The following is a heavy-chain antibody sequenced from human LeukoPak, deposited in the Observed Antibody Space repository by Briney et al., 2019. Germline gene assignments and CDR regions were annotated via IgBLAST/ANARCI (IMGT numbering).Heavy chain of an antibody. V-gene: IGHV3-53*01. CDR3: ARGNSPRVGRYYLDF. D-gene: IGHD4-23*01. Sequence: GGSLRLSCAASGFSVVSYYMTWVRQAPGKGLEWVSVIYSGGAAFYTDSVKGRFTISRDGSKKTVYLQMNSLRAEDTAVYYCARGNSPRVGRYYLDFGGQGPRVTVS. CDR2: IYSGGAA. J-gene: IGHJ4*02. CDR1: GFSVVSYY.